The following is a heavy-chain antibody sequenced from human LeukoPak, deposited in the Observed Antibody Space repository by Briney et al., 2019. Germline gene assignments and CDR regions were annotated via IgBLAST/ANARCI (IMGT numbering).Heavy chain of an antibody. CDR2: INHSGRT. J-gene: IGHJ1*01. CDR1: GGSFSGYY. Sequence: SEALSLTCAVYGGSFSGYYWSRIRQPPGKGLEWIGEINHSGRTNYNPSLKSRVTISVDTSKNQFSLKLSSVTAADTAVYYCAIAPTRYCSGGSCYSGRRSYFQHWGQGTLVTVSS. CDR3: AIAPTRYCSGGSCYSGRRSYFQH. D-gene: IGHD2-15*01. V-gene: IGHV4-34*01.